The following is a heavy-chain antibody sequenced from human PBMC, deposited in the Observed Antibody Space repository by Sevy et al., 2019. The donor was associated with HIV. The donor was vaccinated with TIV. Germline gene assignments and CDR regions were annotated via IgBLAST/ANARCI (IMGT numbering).Heavy chain of an antibody. D-gene: IGHD4-17*01. CDR2: ISSGSSYT. CDR1: GFTFSDYY. V-gene: IGHV3-11*06. Sequence: GGSLRLSCAVSGFTFSDYYMTWIRQSPGKGLEWVSYISSGSSYTNYADSVKGRFTISRDNAKNSLYLEIHTLRPEDTAVYYCASSRSNSADYYFDYWGQGTVVTVSS. CDR3: ASSRSNSADYYFDY. J-gene: IGHJ4*02.